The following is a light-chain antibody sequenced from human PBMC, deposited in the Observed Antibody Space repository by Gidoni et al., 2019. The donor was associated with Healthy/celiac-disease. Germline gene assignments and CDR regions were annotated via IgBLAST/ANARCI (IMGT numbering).Light chain of an antibody. CDR1: QRISSW. CDR3: QQYNSFSPST. Sequence: DIQMTQSPSTLSASVGDRVTITCRASQRISSWLAWYQQKPGKAPKLLIYKASSLASGIPSRFSGSGSGTEFTLTISSLQPDDFATYYCQQYNSFSPSTFGQGTKLEIK. J-gene: IGKJ2*01. V-gene: IGKV1-5*03. CDR2: KAS.